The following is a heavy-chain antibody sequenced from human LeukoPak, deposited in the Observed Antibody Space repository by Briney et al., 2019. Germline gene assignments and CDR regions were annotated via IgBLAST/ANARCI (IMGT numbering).Heavy chain of an antibody. D-gene: IGHD6-25*01. CDR3: TGDFQAAYHYHMDV. V-gene: IGHV3-7*01. CDR2: IKYDGGEK. CDR1: GFTVSNYW. J-gene: IGHJ6*03. Sequence: SGGSLRLSCAASGFTVSNYWMSWVRQAPGRGLEWVANIKYDGGEKYYVDSVKGRLTISRDNAKDSLYLQMNSLRAEDTAVYYCTGDFQAAYHYHMDVWGKGTTVTVSS.